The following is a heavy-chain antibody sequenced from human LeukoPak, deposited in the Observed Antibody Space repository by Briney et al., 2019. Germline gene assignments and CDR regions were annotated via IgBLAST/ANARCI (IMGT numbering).Heavy chain of an antibody. CDR3: AKDLWDIVVVVADY. J-gene: IGHJ4*02. Sequence: GGSLRLSCAASGFTFSSYAMSWVRQAPGKGLEGVSGISGSGGSTYYADSVKGRFTISRDNSKNTLYLQMNSLRAEDTAVYYCAKDLWDIVVVVADYWGQGTLVTVSS. V-gene: IGHV3-23*01. D-gene: IGHD2-15*01. CDR2: ISGSGGST. CDR1: GFTFSSYA.